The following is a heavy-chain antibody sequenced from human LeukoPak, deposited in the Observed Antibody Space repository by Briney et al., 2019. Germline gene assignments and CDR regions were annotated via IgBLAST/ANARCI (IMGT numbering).Heavy chain of an antibody. V-gene: IGHV4-59*08. CDR2: IYYSGST. D-gene: IGHD3-10*01. J-gene: IGHJ4*02. CDR1: GGSISSYY. Sequence: SETLSLTCTVSGGSISSYYWSWIRQPPGKGLEWIGYIYYSGSTNYNPSLKSRVTISADTSKNQFSLKLSSVTAADTAVYYCARYRITMVRGVIIIGAFDYWGQGTLVTVSS. CDR3: ARYRITMVRGVIIIGAFDY.